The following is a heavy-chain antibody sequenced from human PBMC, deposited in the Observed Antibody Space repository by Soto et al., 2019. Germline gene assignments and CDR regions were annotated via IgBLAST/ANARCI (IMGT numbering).Heavy chain of an antibody. Sequence: GGSLRLSGAASGLTFSNYSINWVRQAPWKGLEWVSVISGTGVSAYYADSVKGRFTISRDNSKNTLYPQMNSLRAEDTAIYYCVKEGSGWYSRGSFDFWGRGTMVPVSS. D-gene: IGHD6-19*01. V-gene: IGHV3-23*01. CDR1: GLTFSNYS. CDR3: VKEGSGWYSRGSFDF. J-gene: IGHJ3*01. CDR2: ISGTGVSA.